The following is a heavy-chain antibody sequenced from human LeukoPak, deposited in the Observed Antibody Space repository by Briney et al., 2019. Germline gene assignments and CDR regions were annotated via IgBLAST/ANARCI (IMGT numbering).Heavy chain of an antibody. D-gene: IGHD3-3*01. CDR1: GFTFSSYS. CDR3: VRSYAFWSEIDY. CDR2: ISSSSSTI. V-gene: IGHV3-48*02. J-gene: IGHJ4*02. Sequence: GGSLRLSCAASGFTFSSYSTNWVRQAPGKGLEWVSYISSSSSTIYYTDSVKGRFTISRDNAKNSLYLQMNSLRDEDTAVYYCVRSYAFWSEIDYWGRGTLVAVSS.